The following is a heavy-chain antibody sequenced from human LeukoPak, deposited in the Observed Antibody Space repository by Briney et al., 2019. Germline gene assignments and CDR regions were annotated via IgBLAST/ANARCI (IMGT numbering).Heavy chain of an antibody. CDR2: ISYDGSNK. D-gene: IGHD3-10*01. Sequence: PGGSLRLSCAASGFTFSSYGMHWVRQAPGKGLEWVAVISYDGSNKYYADSVKGRFTISRDNSKNTLYLQMNSLRAEDTALYYCANHVVRGVDYLYYGMDVWGKGTTVTVSS. V-gene: IGHV3-30*18. CDR3: ANHVVRGVDYLYYGMDV. CDR1: GFTFSSYG. J-gene: IGHJ6*04.